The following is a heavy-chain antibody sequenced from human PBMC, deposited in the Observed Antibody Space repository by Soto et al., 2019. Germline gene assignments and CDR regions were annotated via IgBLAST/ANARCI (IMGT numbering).Heavy chain of an antibody. CDR2: ISDGDGDT. D-gene: IGHD3-22*01. V-gene: IGHV3-23*01. J-gene: IGHJ4*02. Sequence: EVVLLQSGGDLVQPGGSLRLSCAASGFTFSDYAMTWVRQAPGKGLEWVSDISDGDGDTHYADSVRGRFVISRDNSKNTLFLEMNSLRPEDTAVYYCARTGYDSSGYFVEYYFDYWGQGTLVTVSS. CDR1: GFTFSDYA. CDR3: ARTGYDSSGYFVEYYFDY.